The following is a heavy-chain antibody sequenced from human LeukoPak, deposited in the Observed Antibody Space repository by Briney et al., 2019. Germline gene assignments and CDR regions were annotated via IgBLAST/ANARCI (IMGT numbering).Heavy chain of an antibody. J-gene: IGHJ6*03. CDR3: GGGFAVVPAGLMDV. Sequence: WGSLRLSCAASGFTFSSYWMHWARQTPGKGLMWVSSIKTYGSSKTYADSVRGGFTISGEIAKKTLYLQMDSLRVEDTAVYYCGGGFAVVPAGLMDVWGKGTTVTVSS. V-gene: IGHV3-74*03. CDR1: GFTFSSYW. CDR2: IKTYGSSK. D-gene: IGHD2-2*01.